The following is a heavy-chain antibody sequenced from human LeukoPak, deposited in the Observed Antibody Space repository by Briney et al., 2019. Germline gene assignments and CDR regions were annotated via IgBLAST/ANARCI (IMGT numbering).Heavy chain of an antibody. J-gene: IGHJ5*02. CDR1: GFRLSYFT. Sequence: PGESLRLSCPVYGFRLSYFTMTWVRQAPGKGQDWVSSIRGRDGSTHYADSVGGRFTITRDNSKDMLYLQTNSLTVEDTATYYCGKEGGAWGQGTKVTVSS. D-gene: IGHD3-16*01. V-gene: IGHV3-23*01. CDR3: GKEGGA. CDR2: IRGRDGST.